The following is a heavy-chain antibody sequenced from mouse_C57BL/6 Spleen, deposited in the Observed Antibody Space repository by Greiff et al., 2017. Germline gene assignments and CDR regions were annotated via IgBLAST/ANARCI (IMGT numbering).Heavy chain of an antibody. D-gene: IGHD2-12*01. V-gene: IGHV5-9-1*02. CDR1: GFTFSSYA. J-gene: IGHJ2*01. Sequence: EVHLVESGEGLVKPGGSLKLSCAASGFTFSSYAMSWVRQTPEKRLEWVAYISSGGGYIYYADTVKGRFTISTDNARNTLYLQMSSLKSEDTAMYYCTRDDYYINYSDYWGQGTTLTVSS. CDR2: ISSGGGYI. CDR3: TRDDYYINYSDY.